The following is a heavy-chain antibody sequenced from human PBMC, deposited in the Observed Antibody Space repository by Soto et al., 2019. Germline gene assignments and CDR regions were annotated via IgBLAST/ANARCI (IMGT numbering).Heavy chain of an antibody. V-gene: IGHV4-31*03. D-gene: IGHD1-20*01. CDR2: IYYSGST. J-gene: IGHJ6*03. CDR3: AREVTGRYYYMDV. Sequence: PSETLSLTCTVSGGSISSGGYYWSWIRQHPGKGLEWIEYIYYSGSTYYNPSLKSRVTISVDTSKNQFSLKLSSVTAADTAVYYCAREVTGRYYYMDVWGKGTTVTVSS. CDR1: GGSISSGGYY.